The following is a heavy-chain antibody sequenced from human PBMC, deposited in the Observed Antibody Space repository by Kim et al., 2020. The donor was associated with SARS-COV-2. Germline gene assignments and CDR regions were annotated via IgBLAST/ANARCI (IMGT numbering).Heavy chain of an antibody. D-gene: IGHD6-19*01. J-gene: IGHJ4*02. CDR2: ISSSSSYI. V-gene: IGHV3-21*04. Sequence: GGSLRLSCAASGFTFSSYSMNWVRQAPGKGLEWISSISSSSSYIYYADSVKGRFTISRDNARASLYLQMNSLRAEDTAVYYRARVLTSGWSYFDYWGQGTLVTVSS. CDR1: GFTFSSYS. CDR3: ARVLTSGWSYFDY.